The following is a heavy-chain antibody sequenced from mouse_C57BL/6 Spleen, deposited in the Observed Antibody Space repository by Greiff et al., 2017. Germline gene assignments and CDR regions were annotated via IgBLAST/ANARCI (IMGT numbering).Heavy chain of an antibody. CDR1: GYAFSSSW. D-gene: IGHD1-1*01. J-gene: IGHJ2*01. Sequence: QVQLQQSGPELVKPGASVKISCKASGYAFSSSWMNWVKQRPGKGLEWIGRIYPGDGDTNYNGKFKGKATLTADKSSSTAYMHLSSLTSEDSAVYFCAKITTDDFDYWGKGTTLTVSS. CDR3: AKITTDDFDY. V-gene: IGHV1-82*01. CDR2: IYPGDGDT.